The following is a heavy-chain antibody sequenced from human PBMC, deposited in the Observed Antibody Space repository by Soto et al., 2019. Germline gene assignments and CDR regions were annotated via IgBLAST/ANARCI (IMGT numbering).Heavy chain of an antibody. Sequence: ASVKVSCKASGYTFTRYTKHWLRQAPGQRLEWMGWINAGNGNTKYSQNFQGRVTIARDTSASTAYMELSSLRSEDTAVYYCARGLLISGYYGDAFDVWGQGTMVTVSS. CDR3: ARGLLISGYYGDAFDV. CDR2: INAGNGNT. J-gene: IGHJ3*01. CDR1: GYTFTRYT. V-gene: IGHV1-3*01. D-gene: IGHD3-22*01.